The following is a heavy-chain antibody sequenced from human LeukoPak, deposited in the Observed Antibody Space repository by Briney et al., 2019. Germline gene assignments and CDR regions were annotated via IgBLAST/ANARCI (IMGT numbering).Heavy chain of an antibody. Sequence: ASVKVSCKASGYTCTNYYIHWVRQAPGQGLEWMGIITPSGGSTNYAQKFQGRVTMTRDTSTSTVYMELSSLRSEDTAVYYCARGDYGGDYFDYWGQGTLVTVSS. D-gene: IGHD4-23*01. CDR1: GYTCTNYY. CDR3: ARGDYGGDYFDY. CDR2: ITPSGGST. V-gene: IGHV1-46*01. J-gene: IGHJ4*02.